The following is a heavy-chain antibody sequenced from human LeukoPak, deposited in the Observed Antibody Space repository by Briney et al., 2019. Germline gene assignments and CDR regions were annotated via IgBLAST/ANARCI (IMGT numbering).Heavy chain of an antibody. CDR3: ARFDYYDRSGLAPY. J-gene: IGHJ4*02. Sequence: GASVKVSCKASGYTFTSYGISWVRQAPGQGREWMGWISAYNGNTNYAQKLQGRVTMTTDTSTSTAYMELRSLRSDDTAVYYCARFDYYDRSGLAPYWGQGTLVTVSS. CDR2: ISAYNGNT. D-gene: IGHD3-22*01. V-gene: IGHV1-18*01. CDR1: GYTFTSYG.